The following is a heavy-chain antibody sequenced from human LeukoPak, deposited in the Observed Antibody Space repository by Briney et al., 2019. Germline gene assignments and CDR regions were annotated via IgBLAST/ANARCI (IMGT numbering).Heavy chain of an antibody. CDR2: IIPIFGTA. D-gene: IGHD4-17*01. J-gene: IGHJ4*02. CDR1: GGTFSSYA. CDR3: AYGDYGFDY. Sequence: VASETVSCKASGGTFSSYAISWVRQAPGQGLEWMGRIIPIFGTANYAQKFQGRVTITTDESTSTAYMELSSLRSEDTAVYYCAYGDYGFDYWGQGTLVTVSS. V-gene: IGHV1-69*05.